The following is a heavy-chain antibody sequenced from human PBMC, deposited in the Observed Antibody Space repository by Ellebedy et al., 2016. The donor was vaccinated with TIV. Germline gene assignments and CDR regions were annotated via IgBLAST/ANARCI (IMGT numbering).Heavy chain of an antibody. Sequence: SETLSLXXTVSGGSVSSGSYYWSWIRQPPGKGLEWIGYIYYSGSTNYNPSLKSRVTISVDASRNQFSLRLSSVTDADTAVYYCARAESDFWSGYSDPNWFDPWGQGTLVTVSS. CDR1: GGSVSSGSYY. J-gene: IGHJ5*02. CDR2: IYYSGST. CDR3: ARAESDFWSGYSDPNWFDP. V-gene: IGHV4-61*01. D-gene: IGHD3-3*01.